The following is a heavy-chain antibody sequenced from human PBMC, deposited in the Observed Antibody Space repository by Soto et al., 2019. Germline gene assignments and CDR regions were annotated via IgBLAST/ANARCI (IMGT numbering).Heavy chain of an antibody. Sequence: EVQLVESGGGLVQPGGSLRLSCAASGFTFSSYSMNWVRQAPGKGLEWVSYISISSSTIYYADSVKGRFTISRDNANNSLYLQMNSLRAEDTAVYYCARGAYYYDSSGLSYWGKGTLVTVSS. CDR1: GFTFSSYS. V-gene: IGHV3-48*01. J-gene: IGHJ4*02. CDR2: ISISSSTI. CDR3: ARGAYYYDSSGLSY. D-gene: IGHD3-22*01.